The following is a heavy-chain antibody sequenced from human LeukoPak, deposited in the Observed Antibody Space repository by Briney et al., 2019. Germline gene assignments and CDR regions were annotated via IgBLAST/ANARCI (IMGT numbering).Heavy chain of an antibody. CDR1: GFTFSSYA. D-gene: IGHD6-6*01. J-gene: IGHJ4*02. CDR2: ISGSGGST. Sequence: PGGSLRLSCAASGFTFSSYAMGWVRQAPGKGLEWVSAISGSGGSTYYADSVKGRFTISRDNSKNTLYLQMNSLRAEDTAVYYCARHSSIAARPLDYWGQGTLVTVSS. V-gene: IGHV3-23*01. CDR3: ARHSSIAARPLDY.